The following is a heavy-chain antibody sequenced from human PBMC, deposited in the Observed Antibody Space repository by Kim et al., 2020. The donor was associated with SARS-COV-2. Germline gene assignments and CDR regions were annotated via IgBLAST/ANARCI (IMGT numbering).Heavy chain of an antibody. Sequence: SETLSLTCTVSGGSIYSGAYYWSWIRQRPGKGLEWIAYIYHNGSTYYNPSLKSRVTISLDTSKNQFSLKLISVTAADTALYYCARATSGSPRFPLDVWGQGTTVIVSS. J-gene: IGHJ6*02. CDR3: ARATSGSPRFPLDV. V-gene: IGHV4-31*03. CDR2: IYHNGST. D-gene: IGHD5-12*01. CDR1: GGSIYSGAYY.